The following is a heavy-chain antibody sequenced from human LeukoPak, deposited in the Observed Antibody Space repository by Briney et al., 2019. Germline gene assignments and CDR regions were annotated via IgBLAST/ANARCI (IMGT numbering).Heavy chain of an antibody. CDR1: GFTFSSYP. Sequence: GGSLRLSCAASGFTFSSYPMSWVRQAPGKGLEWVSIISTDSTYTFYAHSVKGRFTISRDNTKDTLYLQMSSLRVEDTAVYFCAKGEGYCGGGTCYRYFDSWGQGTLVTVSS. CDR2: ISTDSTYT. V-gene: IGHV3-23*01. CDR3: AKGEGYCGGGTCYRYFDS. J-gene: IGHJ4*02. D-gene: IGHD2-15*01.